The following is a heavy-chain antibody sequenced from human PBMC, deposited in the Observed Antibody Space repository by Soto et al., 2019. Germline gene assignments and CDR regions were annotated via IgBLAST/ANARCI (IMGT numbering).Heavy chain of an antibody. D-gene: IGHD5-18*01. J-gene: IGHJ4*02. CDR3: AIPRGYSYGSRAYYFDY. CDR1: GGFISSSSYH. V-gene: IGHV4-39*01. CDR2: IYYSGST. Sequence: SETLSLTCTVYGDSGGFISSSSYHWGWIRQPPRKGLEWIGNIYYSGSTYYNPSLKSRVTISVDTSKIQFSLKLSSVTAADTDVYYCAIPRGYSYGSRAYYFDYWGQGTLVTVSS.